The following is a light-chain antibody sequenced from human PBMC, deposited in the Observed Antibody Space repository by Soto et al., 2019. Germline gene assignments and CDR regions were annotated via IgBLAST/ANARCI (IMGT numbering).Light chain of an antibody. CDR1: NSEVGGFNY. CDR2: DVS. CDR3: SSYTSSSTLPYV. Sequence: SVLNQPASVFGSPWQALTISCPGTNSEVGGFNYISWCQQHPCKAPKLMIYDVSNRPSGVSNRFSGSKSGNTASLTISWLQAEDEADYYCSSYTSSSTLPYVFGTGTKVTVL. V-gene: IGLV2-14*01. J-gene: IGLJ1*01.